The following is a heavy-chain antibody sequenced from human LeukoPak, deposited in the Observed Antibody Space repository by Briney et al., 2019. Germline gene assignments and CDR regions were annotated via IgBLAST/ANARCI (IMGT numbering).Heavy chain of an antibody. V-gene: IGHV1-2*02. Sequence: GASAKVSCKVSGYTLTELSMHWVRQAPGKGLEWMGWMNPHSGGTNYAQNFQGRVTMTRDTSISTAYMELSRLTSDDTAVYYCAKNRVSYFDSSAYWVDPWGQGTLVTVSS. D-gene: IGHD3-22*01. CDR2: MNPHSGGT. J-gene: IGHJ5*02. CDR3: AKNRVSYFDSSAYWVDP. CDR1: GYTLTELS.